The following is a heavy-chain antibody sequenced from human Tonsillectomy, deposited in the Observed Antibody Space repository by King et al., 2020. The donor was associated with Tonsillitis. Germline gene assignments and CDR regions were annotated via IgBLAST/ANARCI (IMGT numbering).Heavy chain of an antibody. CDR3: ATSWGNFDY. CDR2: SDSSSRTI. D-gene: IGHD3-16*01. J-gene: IGHJ4*02. CDR1: GLTFSPYS. Sequence: QLVQSGGGLVQPGGSLRLSCEASGLTFSPYSINWVRQAPGKGLEWVSYSDSSSRTIYYADSVKGRFTMSRDNAKNSLYLQMNSLRVEDTAVYYCATSWGNFDYWGQGTLVTVSS. V-gene: IGHV3-48*01.